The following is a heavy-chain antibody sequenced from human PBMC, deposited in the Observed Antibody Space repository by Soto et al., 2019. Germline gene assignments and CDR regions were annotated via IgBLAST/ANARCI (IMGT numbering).Heavy chain of an antibody. J-gene: IGHJ6*02. CDR3: ARERRGYSGYDLPAYYYYGMDV. Sequence: SETLSLTCAVYGGSFSGYYWSWIRQPPGKGLEWIGEINHSGSTNYNLSLKSRVTISVDTSKNQFSLKLSSVTAADTAVYYCARERRGYSGYDLPAYYYYGMDVWGQGTTVTVSS. D-gene: IGHD5-12*01. V-gene: IGHV4-34*01. CDR2: INHSGST. CDR1: GGSFSGYY.